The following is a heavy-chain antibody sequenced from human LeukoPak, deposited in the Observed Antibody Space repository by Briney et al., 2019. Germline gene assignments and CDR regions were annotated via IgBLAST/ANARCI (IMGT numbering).Heavy chain of an antibody. J-gene: IGHJ3*02. D-gene: IGHD6-25*01. CDR3: AGDLRHPDAFDI. Sequence: PGGSLRLSCAASGFTFGDYGMSWVRQAPGKGLEWVSGINWNGGSTGYADSVKGRFTISRDNAKNSLYLQMNSLRAEDTALYYCAGDLRHPDAFDIWGQGTMVTVSS. CDR2: INWNGGST. CDR1: GFTFGDYG. V-gene: IGHV3-20*04.